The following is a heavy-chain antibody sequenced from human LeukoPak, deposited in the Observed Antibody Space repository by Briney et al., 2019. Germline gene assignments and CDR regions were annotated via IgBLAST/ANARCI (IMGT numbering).Heavy chain of an antibody. Sequence: PSETLSLTCAVYGGSFSGYHWSWIRQPPGKGLEWIGEINHSGSTNYNPSLKSRVTISVDTSKNQFSLRLNSVTAADTAVYYCARGNPGYAFDIWGQGTMVTVSS. V-gene: IGHV4-34*01. CDR3: ARGNPGYAFDI. CDR1: GGSFSGYH. CDR2: INHSGST. J-gene: IGHJ3*02.